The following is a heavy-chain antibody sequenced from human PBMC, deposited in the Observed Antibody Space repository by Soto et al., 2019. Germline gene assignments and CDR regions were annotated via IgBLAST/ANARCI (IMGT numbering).Heavy chain of an antibody. CDR3: TTEVDYYDSSGYYRYYFDY. Sequence: PGGSLRLSCAASGFTFSNAWMRWVRQAPGKGLEWVGRIKSKTDGGTTDYAAPVKGRFTISRDDSKNTLYLQMNSLKTEDTAVYYCTTEVDYYDSSGYYRYYFDYWGQGTLLTVSS. CDR1: GFTFSNAW. J-gene: IGHJ4*02. D-gene: IGHD3-22*01. V-gene: IGHV3-15*01. CDR2: IKSKTDGGTT.